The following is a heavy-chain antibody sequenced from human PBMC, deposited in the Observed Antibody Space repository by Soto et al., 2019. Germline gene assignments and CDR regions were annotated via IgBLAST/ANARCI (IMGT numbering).Heavy chain of an antibody. CDR2: ISGSGGST. D-gene: IGHD3-3*01. V-gene: IGHV3-23*01. CDR3: AKGYDFWSGRLYGMDV. CDR1: GFTFSSYA. Sequence: PGGSLRLSCAASGFTFSSYAMSWVRQAPGKGLEWVSAISGSGGSTYYADSVKGRFTISRDNSKNTLYLQMNSLRAEDTAVYHCAKGYDFWSGRLYGMDVWGQGTTVTVSS. J-gene: IGHJ6*02.